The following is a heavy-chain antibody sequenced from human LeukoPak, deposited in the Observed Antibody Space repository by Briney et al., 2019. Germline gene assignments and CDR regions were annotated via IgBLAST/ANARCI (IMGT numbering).Heavy chain of an antibody. CDR2: INTNTGGT. Sequence: APVKVSCKTSGYSFTGYYMHWVRQAPGQGLEWMGRINTNTGGTNYAQRFQGRVTVTRDTSISTAHMDPSRLRSDDTAVYYCARDLGYNYGYAFDIWGQGTMVTVSS. CDR3: ARDLGYNYGYAFDI. V-gene: IGHV1-2*06. CDR1: GYSFTGYY. D-gene: IGHD5-18*01. J-gene: IGHJ3*02.